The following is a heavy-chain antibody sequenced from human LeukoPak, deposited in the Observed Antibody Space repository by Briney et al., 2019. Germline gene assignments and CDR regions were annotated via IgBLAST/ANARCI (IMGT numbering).Heavy chain of an antibody. Sequence: ASVEISCKASGYTFTHYSLHWVRQAPGQGLEWMGIINPSGGSTFYSRQFQGRVTMTSDTSTTSIHMELSGLRSDDTAVYYCARDHVETVTLYAAFDIWGQGTAVTVS. D-gene: IGHD2-8*01. J-gene: IGHJ3*02. V-gene: IGHV1-46*01. CDR3: ARDHVETVTLYAAFDI. CDR1: GYTFTHYS. CDR2: INPSGGST.